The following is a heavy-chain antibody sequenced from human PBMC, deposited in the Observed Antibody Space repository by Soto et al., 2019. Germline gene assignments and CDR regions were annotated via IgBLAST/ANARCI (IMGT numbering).Heavy chain of an antibody. J-gene: IGHJ6*02. CDR3: ARYHSPITIFGVVPYYYYGMDV. CDR2: ISAYNGNT. D-gene: IGHD3-3*01. V-gene: IGHV1-18*01. Sequence: GASVKVSCKASGYTFTSYGISWVRQAPGQGLEWMGWISAYNGNTNYAQKLQGRVTMTTDTSTSTAYIELRSLRSDDTAVYYCARYHSPITIFGVVPYYYYGMDVWGQGTTVTVSS. CDR1: GYTFTSYG.